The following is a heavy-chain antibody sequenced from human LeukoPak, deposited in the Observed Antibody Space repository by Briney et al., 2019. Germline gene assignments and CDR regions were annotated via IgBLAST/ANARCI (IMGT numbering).Heavy chain of an antibody. CDR2: IYYSGST. V-gene: IGHV4-59*01. Sequence: PSETLSLTCTVSSGSISSYYWSWMRQPPGKGLEWIGYIYYSGSTNYNPSLKSRVTISVDTSKNQFSLKLSSVTAADTAVYYCARVFSTNYYDDRGWFDPWGQGTLVTVSS. D-gene: IGHD3-22*01. J-gene: IGHJ5*02. CDR3: ARVFSTNYYDDRGWFDP. CDR1: SGSISSYY.